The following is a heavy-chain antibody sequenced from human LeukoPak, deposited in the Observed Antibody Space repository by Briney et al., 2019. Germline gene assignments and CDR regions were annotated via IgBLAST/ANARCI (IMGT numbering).Heavy chain of an antibody. Sequence: GGSLRLSCAASGFTFSSYAMSWVRQAPGKGLEWVSVISGNGGRTYHAGSVKGRFTISRDNSRNTLFLQMNSLRAEDTAVYYCAKVAQMDTVLGKFDNWGQGTLVTVSS. V-gene: IGHV3-23*01. CDR1: GFTFSSYA. CDR3: AKVAQMDTVLGKFDN. CDR2: ISGNGGRT. D-gene: IGHD5-18*01. J-gene: IGHJ5*02.